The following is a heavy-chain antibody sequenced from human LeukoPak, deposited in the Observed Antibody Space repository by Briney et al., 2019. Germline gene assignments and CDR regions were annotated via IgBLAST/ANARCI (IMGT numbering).Heavy chain of an antibody. CDR2: INYSGSA. Sequence: LKPGRSLRLSCTASGFTFGDYTMSWVRQAPGKGLEWIGEINYSGSANYNPSLKSRVTISVDTSKNQFSLKLTSVTAADTAVYYCARTKVYYVDYWGQGSLVTVSS. J-gene: IGHJ4*02. CDR3: ARTKVYYVDY. CDR1: GFTFGDYT. V-gene: IGHV4-34*01.